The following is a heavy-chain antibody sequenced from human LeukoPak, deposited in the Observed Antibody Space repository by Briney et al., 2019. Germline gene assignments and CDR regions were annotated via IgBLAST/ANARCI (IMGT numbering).Heavy chain of an antibody. V-gene: IGHV3-66*01. D-gene: IGHD6-13*01. Sequence: GGSLILSCAASGFTFSSNAMSWVRQAPGKGLEGGSVIYSGGSTYYADSVKGRFTISRDNSKNTLYLQMNSLRAEDTAVYYCARSRYGTTWSSSWEFDYWGQGTLVTVSS. CDR2: IYSGGST. CDR3: ARSRYGTTWSSSWEFDY. J-gene: IGHJ4*02. CDR1: GFTFSSNA.